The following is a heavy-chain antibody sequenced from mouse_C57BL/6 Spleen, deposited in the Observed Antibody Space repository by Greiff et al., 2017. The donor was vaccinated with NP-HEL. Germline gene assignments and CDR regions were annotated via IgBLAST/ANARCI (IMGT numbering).Heavy chain of an antibody. CDR2: IDPETGGT. CDR1: GYTFTDYE. Sequence: VQVVESGAELVRPGASVTLSCKASGYTFTDYEMHWVKQTPVHGLEWIGAIDPETGGTAYNQKFKGKAILTADKSSSTAYMELRSLTSEDSAVYYCTRTYSNYLYFDYWGQGTTLTVSS. V-gene: IGHV1-15*01. J-gene: IGHJ2*01. CDR3: TRTYSNYLYFDY. D-gene: IGHD2-5*01.